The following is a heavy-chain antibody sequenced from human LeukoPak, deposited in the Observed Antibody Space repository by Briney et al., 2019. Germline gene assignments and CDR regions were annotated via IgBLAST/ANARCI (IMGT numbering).Heavy chain of an antibody. Sequence: SETLSLTCTVSGGSISSYYWSWIRQPPGKGLEWIGYIYYSGSSNYNPSHKSRVTISVDTSKNQFSLKLSSVTAADTAVYYCATSQKYSSSWYGYFDLWGRGTLVTVSS. J-gene: IGHJ2*01. D-gene: IGHD6-13*01. CDR2: IYYSGSS. V-gene: IGHV4-59*08. CDR1: GGSISSYY. CDR3: ATSQKYSSSWYGYFDL.